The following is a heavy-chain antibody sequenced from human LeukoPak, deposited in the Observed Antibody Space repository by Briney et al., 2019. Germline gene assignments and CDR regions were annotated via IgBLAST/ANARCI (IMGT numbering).Heavy chain of an antibody. V-gene: IGHV3-23*01. D-gene: IGHD6-13*01. Sequence: GGSLRLSCAASGFTFTSSAMTWVRQALGKGLEWVSASGTAGDTYYADSVKGRFTISRDNSKNTLYLQMTSLRTEDTAVYYCAKKAPGTHPFDFWGQGTLVTVSP. CDR1: GFTFTSSA. CDR2: SGTAGDT. J-gene: IGHJ4*02. CDR3: AKKAPGTHPFDF.